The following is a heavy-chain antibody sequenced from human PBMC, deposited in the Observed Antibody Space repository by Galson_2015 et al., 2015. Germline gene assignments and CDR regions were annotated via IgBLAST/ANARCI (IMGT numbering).Heavy chain of an antibody. CDR2: INPSGGNT. J-gene: IGHJ6*02. Sequence: SVKVSCKASGNTFPNYYIHWLRQAPGQGLEWMGAINPSGGNTIYAQKFQGRVTMTRDTSTSVVYTELSSQTSEDAAVYYCATRRPCSGGTCYGLDVWGQGTTVTVSS. D-gene: IGHD2-15*01. CDR3: ATRRPCSGGTCYGLDV. CDR1: GNTFPNYY. V-gene: IGHV1-46*01.